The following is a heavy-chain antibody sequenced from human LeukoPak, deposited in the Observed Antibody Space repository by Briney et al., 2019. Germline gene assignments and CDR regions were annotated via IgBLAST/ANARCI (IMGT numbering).Heavy chain of an antibody. V-gene: IGHV2-26*01. CDR2: IFSNDEK. J-gene: IGHJ4*02. D-gene: IGHD3-22*01. CDR1: GFSLSTARMG. CDR3: ARDAYYYDSSGYYRRNYFDY. Sequence: SGPALVNPTAPLTLTCTVSGFSLSTARMGVSWIRQPPGKALEWLAHIFSNDEKSYSTSLKSRLTISTDTSKSQVVLTMTNIDPVDTATYYCARDAYYYDSSGYYRRNYFDYWGQGTLVTVSS.